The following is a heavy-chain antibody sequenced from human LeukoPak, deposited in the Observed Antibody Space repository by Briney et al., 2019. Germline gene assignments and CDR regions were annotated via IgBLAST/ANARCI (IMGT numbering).Heavy chain of an antibody. CDR3: AKVGLPDALINWIDS. Sequence: GGSLRLSCAASGFTFSRHGMHWARHAPGKGLKWVAGMSKDGATIRYEGSVEGRFTISRDNSKNTVHLQMNSLRAEDTAVYYCAKVGLPDALINWIDSWGQGTLVTVSS. J-gene: IGHJ5*01. CDR2: MSKDGATI. CDR1: GFTFSRHG. V-gene: IGHV3-30*18. D-gene: IGHD2-2*01.